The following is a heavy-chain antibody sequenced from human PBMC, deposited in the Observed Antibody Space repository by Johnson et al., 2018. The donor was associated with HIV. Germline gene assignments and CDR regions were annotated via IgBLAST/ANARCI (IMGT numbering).Heavy chain of an antibody. D-gene: IGHD3-16*01. CDR1: GFRFSDHY. CDR3: ASQVRGLRLGVDAFDI. Sequence: QVQLVESGGGLVKPGGSLRLSCEASGFRFSDHYMSWIRQAPGKGLEWVSYISSSGSTIYYADSVKGRFTISRDNAKNSLYLQMNSLRAEDTAVYFCASQVRGLRLGVDAFDIWGQGTMVTVSS. J-gene: IGHJ3*02. CDR2: ISSSGSTI. V-gene: IGHV3-11*01.